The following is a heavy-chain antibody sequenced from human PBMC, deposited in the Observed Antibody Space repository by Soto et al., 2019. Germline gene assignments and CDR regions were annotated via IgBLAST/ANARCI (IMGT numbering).Heavy chain of an antibody. V-gene: IGHV3-23*01. CDR3: AINSRYCSSTSCYAD. CDR1: GFTFSSYA. Sequence: EVQLLESGAGLVQPGGSLRLSCAASGFTFSSYAMSWVRQAPGKGLELVSGISTSGDSTYYADSVKGRFTISRDNSKDPFYLQMNSLRGGDTAVYYCAINSRYCSSTSCYADWGQGTLVTVSS. J-gene: IGHJ4*02. CDR2: ISTSGDST. D-gene: IGHD2-2*01.